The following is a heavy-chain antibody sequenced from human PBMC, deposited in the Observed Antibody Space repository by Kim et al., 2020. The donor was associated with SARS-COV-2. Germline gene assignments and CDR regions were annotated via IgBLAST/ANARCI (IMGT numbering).Heavy chain of an antibody. CDR2: ISYDGSNK. J-gene: IGHJ6*02. D-gene: IGHD1-26*01. CDR1: GFTFSSYA. Sequence: GGSLRLSCAASGFTFSSYAMHWVRQAPGKGLEWVAVISYDGSNKYYADSVKGRFTISRDNSKNTLYLQMNSLRAEDTAVYYCARDSGLNGRDVWGQGTTVTVSS. CDR3: ARDSGLNGRDV. V-gene: IGHV3-30*04.